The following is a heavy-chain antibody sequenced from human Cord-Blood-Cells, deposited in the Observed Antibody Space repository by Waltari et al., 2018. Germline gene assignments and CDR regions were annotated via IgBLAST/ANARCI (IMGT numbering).Heavy chain of an antibody. V-gene: IGHV4-34*01. Sequence: QVQLQQWGAGLLKPSETLSLTCAVYGGSFSGYYWSWIRQPPGKGLEWIGEINHSGSTNYNPSLKSRVTISVDTSKNQFSLKLSSVTAADTAVYYCARGEMIVATIPRESYFDYWGQGTLVTVSS. CDR1: GGSFSGYY. CDR3: ARGEMIVATIPRESYFDY. D-gene: IGHD5-12*01. CDR2: INHSGST. J-gene: IGHJ4*02.